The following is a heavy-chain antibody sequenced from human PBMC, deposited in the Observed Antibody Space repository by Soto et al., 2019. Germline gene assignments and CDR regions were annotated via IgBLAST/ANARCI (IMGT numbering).Heavy chain of an antibody. CDR2: IWYDGSEK. J-gene: IGHJ4*02. CDR3: ARLGGSGGDSIDY. CDR1: GFPFNKYG. V-gene: IGHV3-33*01. Sequence: QVQLVESGGGVVQPGRSLRLSCVTSGFPFNKYGMHWVRQAPGKGLEWVAIIWYDGSEKYYVDSVKGRFTISRDNSRDTLFLQLASLRADDTAMYYCARLGGSGGDSIDYWGQGTLVTVSS. D-gene: IGHD3-10*01.